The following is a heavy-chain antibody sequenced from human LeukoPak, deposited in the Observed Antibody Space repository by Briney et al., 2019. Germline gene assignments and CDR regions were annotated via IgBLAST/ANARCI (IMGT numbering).Heavy chain of an antibody. CDR3: AKGFYGYSSGWYFDY. J-gene: IGHJ4*02. Sequence: GGSLRLSCAASGFTFSSYAMSWVHQAPGKGLEWVSAISGSGGSTYYADSVKGRFTISRDNSKNTLYLQMNSLRAEDTAVYYCAKGFYGYSSGWYFDYWGQGTLVTVSS. D-gene: IGHD6-19*01. CDR1: GFTFSSYA. CDR2: ISGSGGST. V-gene: IGHV3-23*01.